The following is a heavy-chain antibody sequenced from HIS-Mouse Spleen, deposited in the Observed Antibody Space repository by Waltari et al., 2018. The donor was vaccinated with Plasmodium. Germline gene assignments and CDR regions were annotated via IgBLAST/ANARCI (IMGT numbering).Heavy chain of an antibody. Sequence: QVQLVESGGGVVQPGRSLRPSCAASGFTSSSYAMHCVRQAPGKGLEWVAVISYDGSNKYYADSVKGRFTISRDNSKNTLYLQMNSLRAEDTAVYYCARAHTGYSSSWYYYGMDVWGQGTTVTVSS. CDR3: ARAHTGYSSSWYYYGMDV. CDR2: ISYDGSNK. V-gene: IGHV3-30*04. D-gene: IGHD6-13*01. J-gene: IGHJ6*02. CDR1: GFTSSSYA.